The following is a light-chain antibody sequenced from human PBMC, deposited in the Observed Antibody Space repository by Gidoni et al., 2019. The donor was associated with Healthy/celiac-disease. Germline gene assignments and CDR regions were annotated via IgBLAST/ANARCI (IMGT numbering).Light chain of an antibody. CDR2: GAS. Sequence: EIVFTPSPGTLSLSPGERATLSCRASQSVSSSYLAWYQQKPGQAPKLLICGASSRATGIPDRFSGSGSGTDFTLTISRLEPEDVAVYYCQQYGNSPYNFGQGTKLKIK. V-gene: IGKV3-20*01. J-gene: IGKJ2*01. CDR3: QQYGNSPYN. CDR1: QSVSSSY.